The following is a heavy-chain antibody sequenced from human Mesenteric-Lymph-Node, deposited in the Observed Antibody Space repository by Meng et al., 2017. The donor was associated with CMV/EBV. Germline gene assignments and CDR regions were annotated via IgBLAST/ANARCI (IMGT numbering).Heavy chain of an antibody. D-gene: IGHD2-2*01. CDR1: DVSISNYY. CDR2: ISYIGST. Sequence: SETLSLTCTVSDVSISNYYWTWIRQSPGKGLEWIGYISYIGSTSYNPSLKSRVTISGDTSKNQFFLKLNSVTSADTAVYYCTRGFAGGGYAVFSDFWGQGTLVTVSS. J-gene: IGHJ4*02. V-gene: IGHV4-59*01. CDR3: TRGFAGGGYAVFSDF.